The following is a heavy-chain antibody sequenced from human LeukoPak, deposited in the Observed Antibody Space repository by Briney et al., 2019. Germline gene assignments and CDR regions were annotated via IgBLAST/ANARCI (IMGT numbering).Heavy chain of an antibody. D-gene: IGHD6-13*01. CDR3: ARVPFGSSWYVGDY. CDR2: ISSSSSYI. J-gene: IGHJ4*02. Sequence: GGSLRLSCAASGFTFSSYAMHWVRQAPGKGLEWVSSISSSSSYIYYADSVKGRFTISRDNAKNSLYLQMNSLRAEDTAVYYCARVPFGSSWYVGDYWGQGTLVTVSS. V-gene: IGHV3-21*01. CDR1: GFTFSSYA.